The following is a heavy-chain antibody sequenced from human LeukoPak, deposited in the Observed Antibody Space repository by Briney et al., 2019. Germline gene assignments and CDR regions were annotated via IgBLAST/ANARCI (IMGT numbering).Heavy chain of an antibody. CDR3: ASGCGYPSPFDY. J-gene: IGHJ4*02. V-gene: IGHV4-30-4*01. Sequence: SETLSLTCTVSGGSISSGDYYWSWIRQPPGKGLEWIGYIYYSGSTYYNPSLKSRVTISVDTSKNQFSLKLTSVTAADTAVYYCASGCGYPSPFDYWGQGTLVTVSS. CDR1: GGSISSGDYY. CDR2: IYYSGST. D-gene: IGHD3-16*02.